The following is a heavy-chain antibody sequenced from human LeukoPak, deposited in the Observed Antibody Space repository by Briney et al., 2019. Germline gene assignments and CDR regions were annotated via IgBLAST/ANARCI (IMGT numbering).Heavy chain of an antibody. D-gene: IGHD1-26*01. CDR3: ARSSGSEDAFDI. J-gene: IGHJ3*02. CDR2: ISSSSSTI. CDR1: GFTFSSYS. V-gene: IGHV3-48*04. Sequence: GGSLRLSCAASGFTFSSYSMNWVRQAPGKGLEWVSYISSSSSTIYYTDSVRGRFTISRDNAKNSLYLQMNSLRAEDTAVYYCARSSGSEDAFDIWGQGTMVTVSS.